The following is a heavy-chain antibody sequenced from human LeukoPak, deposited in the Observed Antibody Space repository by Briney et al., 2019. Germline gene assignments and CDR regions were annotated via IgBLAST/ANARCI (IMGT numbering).Heavy chain of an antibody. CDR1: GFTFSSYS. J-gene: IGHJ4*02. V-gene: IGHV3-21*04. CDR2: ISSSSSYI. CDR3: AKDRTFDY. Sequence: PGGSLRLSCAASGFTFSSYSMNWVRQAPGKGLEWVSSISSSSSYIYYADSVKGRFTISRDNSKNTLYLQMNSLRAEDTAVYYCAKDRTFDYWGQGTLVTVSS. D-gene: IGHD3/OR15-3a*01.